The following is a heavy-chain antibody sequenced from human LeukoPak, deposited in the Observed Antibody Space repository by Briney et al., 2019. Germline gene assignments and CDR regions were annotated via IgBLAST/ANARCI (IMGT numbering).Heavy chain of an antibody. V-gene: IGHV3-49*04. CDR2: IRSKAYGGTI. CDR1: GFTFGDYA. J-gene: IGHJ4*02. Sequence: GGSLRLSCTASGFTFGDYAMTWVRQAPGKGLEWVGFIRSKAYGGTIEYAASVKGRFTISRDDSKNSLYLQMNSLKTEDTAVYYCARDLTLDYWGQGTLVTVSS. CDR3: ARDLTLDY.